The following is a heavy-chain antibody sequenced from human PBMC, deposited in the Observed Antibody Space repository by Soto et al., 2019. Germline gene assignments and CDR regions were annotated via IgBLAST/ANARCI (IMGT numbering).Heavy chain of an antibody. Sequence: QVQLVESGGGVVQPGRSLRLSCAASGFTFSSYGMHWVRQAPGKGLEWVAVIWYDGSNKYYADSVKGRVTIYRDNSKNTLYLQRNSLRAEDTAVYYCARVGAVAGTYAVDIWGQGTMVTVSS. CDR3: ARVGAVAGTYAVDI. J-gene: IGHJ3*02. CDR2: IWYDGSNK. CDR1: GFTFSSYG. D-gene: IGHD6-19*01. V-gene: IGHV3-33*01.